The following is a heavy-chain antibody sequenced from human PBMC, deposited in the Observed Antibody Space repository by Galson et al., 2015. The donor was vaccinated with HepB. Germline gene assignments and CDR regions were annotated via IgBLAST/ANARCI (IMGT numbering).Heavy chain of an antibody. CDR3: ASREWGLFST. J-gene: IGHJ5*02. Sequence: SLRLSCAASGLTFSDYGMHWVRQAPGKGLEWVAVASHDGSIKYYADSVKGRFTISRDNSKSTLYLQMNSLRAEDTAIYYCASREWGLFSTWGQGTLVTVSS. CDR1: GLTFSDYG. CDR2: ASHDGSIK. V-gene: IGHV3-30*03. D-gene: IGHD3-10*01.